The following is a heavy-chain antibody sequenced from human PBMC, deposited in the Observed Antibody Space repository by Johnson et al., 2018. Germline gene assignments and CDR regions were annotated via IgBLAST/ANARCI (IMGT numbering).Heavy chain of an antibody. Sequence: VQLQESGPGLVKPSETLSLTCTVSGGSISSSSYYWGWIRQPPGKGLEWIGSIYYSGSTYYNPSLKSRVTISVDTSKNQFSLKLSSGTAADTAVYYCARPIVYCSGGSCFNEERAVDIWGQGTMVTVSS. CDR3: ARPIVYCSGGSCFNEERAVDI. CDR1: GGSISSSSYY. V-gene: IGHV4-39*07. CDR2: IYYSGST. J-gene: IGHJ3*02. D-gene: IGHD2-15*01.